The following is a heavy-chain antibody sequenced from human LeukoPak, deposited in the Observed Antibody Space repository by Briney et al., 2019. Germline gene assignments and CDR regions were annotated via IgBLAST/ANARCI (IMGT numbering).Heavy chain of an antibody. CDR2: ISGSGGST. J-gene: IGHJ4*02. CDR1: GFTFSSYA. V-gene: IGHV3-23*01. D-gene: IGHD1-26*01. CDR3: AKREASGTYDSFDY. Sequence: GGSLRLSCAASGFTFSSYAMSWVRQAPGKGLEWVSAISGSGGSTYYADSVKGRFTISRDNSRNTLYLQMNSLRADDTAVYYCAKREASGTYDSFDYWGQGTRVTVSS.